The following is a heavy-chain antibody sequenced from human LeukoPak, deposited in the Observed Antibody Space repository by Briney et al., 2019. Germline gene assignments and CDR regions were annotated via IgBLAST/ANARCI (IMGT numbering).Heavy chain of an antibody. J-gene: IGHJ4*02. Sequence: SETLSLTCTVSGGSISRYYWSLIQQPPGKGLEWIGYIYYNGSTNYNPSLKSRVTISIDTPKNQFSLKLTSVTAADTALYYCARDLTRTDNWGQGTLVTVSS. D-gene: IGHD1/OR15-1a*01. CDR2: IYYNGST. CDR3: ARDLTRTDN. CDR1: GGSISRYY. V-gene: IGHV4-59*12.